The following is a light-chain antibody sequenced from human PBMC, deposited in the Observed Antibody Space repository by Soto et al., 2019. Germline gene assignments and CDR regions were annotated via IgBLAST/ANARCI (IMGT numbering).Light chain of an antibody. J-gene: IGKJ4*01. CDR2: GAS. CDR3: QQYERSPTT. Sequence: EIVLTQSPGTLSLSPGERATLSCGASQSVSSTYLAWYQQKPGQAPSLLIYGASRRATGIPDRFSDSGSGTDFTLTISRLEPEDFAVYYCQQYERSPTTFGGGTKVEIK. CDR1: QSVSSTY. V-gene: IGKV3-20*01.